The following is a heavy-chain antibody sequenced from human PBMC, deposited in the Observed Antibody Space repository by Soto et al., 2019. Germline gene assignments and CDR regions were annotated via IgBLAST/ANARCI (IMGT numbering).Heavy chain of an antibody. J-gene: IGHJ5*02. D-gene: IGHD6-19*01. V-gene: IGHV4-34*01. Sequence: SETLSLTCAVYGGSFSGYYRSWIRQPPGKGLEWIGEINHSGSTNYNPSLKSRVTIPVDTSKNQFSLKLSSVTAADTAVYYCARGSGWSLNWFDPWGQGTLVTVSS. CDR2: INHSGST. CDR1: GGSFSGYY. CDR3: ARGSGWSLNWFDP.